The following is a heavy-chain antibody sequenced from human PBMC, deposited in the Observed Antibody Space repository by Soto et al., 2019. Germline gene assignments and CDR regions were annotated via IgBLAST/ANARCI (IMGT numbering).Heavy chain of an antibody. J-gene: IGHJ4*02. Sequence: SETLSLTCAVYGGSFSGYYWSWIRQPPGKGLEWIGEINHSGSTNYNPSLKSRVTISVATSKNQFSLKLSSVTAADTAVYYCARGLTRYYYDSSGYYYFDYWGQGTLVTVSS. CDR1: GGSFSGYY. CDR3: ARGLTRYYYDSSGYYYFDY. V-gene: IGHV4-34*01. CDR2: INHSGST. D-gene: IGHD3-22*01.